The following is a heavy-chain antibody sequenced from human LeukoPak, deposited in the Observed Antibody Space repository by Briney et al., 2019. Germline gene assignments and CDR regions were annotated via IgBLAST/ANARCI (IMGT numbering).Heavy chain of an antibody. D-gene: IGHD3-22*01. CDR1: GYTFTHYG. Sequence: VASVKLSCKASGYTFTHYGISWVRQAPGQGLEWMGWISTYNGHKKYAQKFQDRVTMTTDTSTSTANMELRSLRSDDTAVHYCARERGWRLLRGPPVYYYYMDVWGKGTTVTVSS. V-gene: IGHV1-18*01. CDR3: ARERGWRLLRGPPVYYYYMDV. CDR2: ISTYNGHK. J-gene: IGHJ6*03.